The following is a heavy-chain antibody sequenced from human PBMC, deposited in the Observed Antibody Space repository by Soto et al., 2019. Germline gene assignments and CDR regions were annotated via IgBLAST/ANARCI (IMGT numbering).Heavy chain of an antibody. J-gene: IGHJ2*01. CDR2: IYYSGST. Sequence: SATLAIPGTVSGGSISSYYWSRIRQPPGEGLEWIGYIYYSGSTNYNPSLKSRVTISVDTSKNQFSLKLSSVTAADTAVYYCARDVGDSYSSSWYRNWYFDLWGRGTLVTVSS. CDR3: ARDVGDSYSSSWYRNWYFDL. V-gene: IGHV4-59*01. CDR1: GGSISSYY. D-gene: IGHD6-13*01.